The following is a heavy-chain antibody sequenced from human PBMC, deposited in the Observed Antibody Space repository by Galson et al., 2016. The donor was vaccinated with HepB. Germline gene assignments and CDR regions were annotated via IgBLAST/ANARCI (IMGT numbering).Heavy chain of an antibody. J-gene: IGHJ4*02. Sequence: SLRLSCAASGFVFSDYSLNWVRQAPGKGLEWVSYISKSSDTIYYADSVRGRFTISRDNAKNSLFLQMNSLKDDDTAVYYCARGSPRLAYWGQGTRGAVSS. CDR1: GFVFSDYS. CDR3: ARGSPRLAY. CDR2: ISKSSDTI. V-gene: IGHV3-48*02.